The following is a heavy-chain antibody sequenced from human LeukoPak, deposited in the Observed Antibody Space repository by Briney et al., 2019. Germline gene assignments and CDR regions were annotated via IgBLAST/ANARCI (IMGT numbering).Heavy chain of an antibody. D-gene: IGHD3-10*01. CDR2: ISSSGSTI. V-gene: IGHV3-48*03. Sequence: GGPLRLSCAASGFTFSSYEMNWVRQAPGKGLEWVSYISSSGSTIYYADSVKGRFTISRDNAKNSLYLQMNSLRAEDTAVYYCAHSPGTMVRGGPWGQGTLVTVSS. CDR1: GFTFSSYE. CDR3: AHSPGTMVRGGP. J-gene: IGHJ5*02.